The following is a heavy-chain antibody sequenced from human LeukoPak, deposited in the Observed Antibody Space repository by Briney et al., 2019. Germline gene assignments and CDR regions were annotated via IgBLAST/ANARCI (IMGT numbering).Heavy chain of an antibody. CDR3: AREGGEAGWELLRMVGYYYMDV. V-gene: IGHV1-2*02. J-gene: IGHJ6*03. D-gene: IGHD1-26*01. CDR2: INPNSGGT. Sequence: ASVKVSCKASGYTFTGYYMHWVRQAPGQGLEWMGWINPNSGGTNYAQKFQGRVTMTRDTSISTAYMELGSLRSEDTAVYYCAREGGEAGWELLRMVGYYYMDVWGKGTTVTISS. CDR1: GYTFTGYY.